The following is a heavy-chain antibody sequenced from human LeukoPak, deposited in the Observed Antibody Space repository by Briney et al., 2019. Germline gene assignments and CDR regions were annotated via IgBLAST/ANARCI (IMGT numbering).Heavy chain of an antibody. CDR3: ARDDILTGYYNY. J-gene: IGHJ4*02. CDR1: GGTFSSYA. D-gene: IGHD3-9*01. V-gene: IGHV1-69*06. CDR2: IIPIFGTA. Sequence: SVKVSCKASGGTFSSYAISWVRQAPGQGLEWMGGIIPIFGTANYAQKFQGRVTITADKSTSTAYMELSSLRSEDTAVYYCARDDILTGYYNYWGQGTLVTVSS.